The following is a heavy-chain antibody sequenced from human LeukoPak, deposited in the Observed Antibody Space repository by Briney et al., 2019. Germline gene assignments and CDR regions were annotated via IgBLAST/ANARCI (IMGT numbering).Heavy chain of an antibody. D-gene: IGHD1/OR15-1a*01. CDR2: LWDSGST. J-gene: IGHJ4*02. CDR3: ARDTGETNNVLDS. CDR1: GASIGGYF. V-gene: IGHV4-59*03. Sequence: SETLSLTCSVSGASIGGYFWSWIRQSPGKGLEWIAYLWDSGSTNYSPSLMSRVTMSVDTIRNQLFLRLTSVTPADTAVYYCARDTGETNNVLDSWGQGSLVTVSS.